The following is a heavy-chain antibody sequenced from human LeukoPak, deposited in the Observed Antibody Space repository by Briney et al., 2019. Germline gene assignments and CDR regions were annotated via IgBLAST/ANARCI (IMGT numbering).Heavy chain of an antibody. D-gene: IGHD6-19*01. CDR3: ARDGYSNAWASIFFDY. V-gene: IGHV1-46*01. J-gene: IGHJ4*02. CDR2: IKPSGGST. CDR1: GYTFTNYY. Sequence: GASVKVSCKASGYTFTNYYMHWVRQAPGQGLEGMGLIKPSGGSTTYAQQFQGRVTMTRDSSTGTVYLELRSLTSEDTAVYYCARDGYSNAWASIFFDYWGQGTLVTHSS.